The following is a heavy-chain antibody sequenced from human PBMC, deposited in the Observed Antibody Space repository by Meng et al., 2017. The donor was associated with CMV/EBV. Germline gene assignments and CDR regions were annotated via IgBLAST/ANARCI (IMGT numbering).Heavy chain of an antibody. Sequence: QVGLVEVGGGVVQPGRALSLSCAASGFTFSSYAMHWVRQAPGKGLEWVAVISYDGSNKYYADSVKGRFTISRDNSKNTLYLQMNSLRAEDTAVYYCAYTAMVTLWGQGTLVTVSS. CDR2: ISYDGSNK. CDR1: GFTFSSYA. CDR3: AYTAMVTL. V-gene: IGHV3-30-3*01. J-gene: IGHJ4*02. D-gene: IGHD5-18*01.